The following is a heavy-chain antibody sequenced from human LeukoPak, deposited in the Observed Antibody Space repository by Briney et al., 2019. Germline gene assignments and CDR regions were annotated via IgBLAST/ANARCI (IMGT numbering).Heavy chain of an antibody. CDR2: IGGSGADT. D-gene: IGHD1-1*01. CDR3: GKDRQLDC. Sequence: GGSLRLSCAASGFTFSNYAMNWVRQAPGKGLEWVSGIGGSGADTYYADSVKGRFTISRDNSKNTLFLQMDSLRAEDTAVYYCGKDRQLDCWGQGTLVTVSS. CDR1: GFTFSNYA. J-gene: IGHJ4*02. V-gene: IGHV3-23*01.